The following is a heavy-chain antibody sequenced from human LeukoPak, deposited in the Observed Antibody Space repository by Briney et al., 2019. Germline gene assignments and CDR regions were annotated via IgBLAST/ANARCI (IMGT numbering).Heavy chain of an antibody. V-gene: IGHV3-33*03. D-gene: IGHD5-18*01. CDR3: AKWGTAMVTHYYYYYMDV. CDR2: ISYDGSGE. J-gene: IGHJ6*03. CDR1: GFSFRTYW. Sequence: GGSLRLSCAASGFSFRTYWMTWVRQAPGKGLEWVAFISYDGSGEYYADSEKGRFTISRDNAKNSLYLQMNSLRAEDTALYYCAKWGTAMVTHYYYYYMDVWGKGTTVTISS.